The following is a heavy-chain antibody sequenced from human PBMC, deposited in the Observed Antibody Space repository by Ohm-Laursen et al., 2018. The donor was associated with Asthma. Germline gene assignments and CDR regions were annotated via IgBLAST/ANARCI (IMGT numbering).Heavy chain of an antibody. CDR1: GFTFSSYG. Sequence: SLRLSCAAPGFTFSSYGMHWVRQAPGKGLEWVAVISYDGSNKYYADSVKGRFTISRDNSKNTLYLQMNSLRAEDTAVYYCAKFGRDYRSHGMDVWGQGTTVTVSS. D-gene: IGHD4-11*01. J-gene: IGHJ6*02. CDR3: AKFGRDYRSHGMDV. V-gene: IGHV3-30*18. CDR2: ISYDGSNK.